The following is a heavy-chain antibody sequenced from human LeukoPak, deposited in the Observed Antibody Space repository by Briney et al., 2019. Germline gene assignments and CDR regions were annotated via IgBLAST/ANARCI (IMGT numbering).Heavy chain of an antibody. D-gene: IGHD2-15*01. J-gene: IGHJ4*02. Sequence: GGSLRLSCAASGFTFSGYSMNWVRQAPGKGLEWVSSISRSSSYIYYADSVKGRFITSRDNAKNSLSLQMDSLRAEDTAVYYCARLGYSSFDYWGRGTLVTVSS. V-gene: IGHV3-21*01. CDR1: GFTFSGYS. CDR3: ARLGYSSFDY. CDR2: ISRSSSYI.